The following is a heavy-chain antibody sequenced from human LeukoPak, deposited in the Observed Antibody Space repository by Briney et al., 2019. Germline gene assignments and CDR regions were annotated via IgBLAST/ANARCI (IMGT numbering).Heavy chain of an antibody. CDR3: ARVIVMIDVD. D-gene: IGHD3-22*01. Sequence: ASVKVSCKSSGYTFTGYYMHWVRQAPGQGLEWMGWINPNSGGTNYAQKFQGRVTMTTDTSTSTAYMELRSLRSDDTAVYYCARVIVMIDVDWGQGTLVTVSS. J-gene: IGHJ4*02. CDR1: GYTFTGYY. CDR2: INPNSGGT. V-gene: IGHV1-2*02.